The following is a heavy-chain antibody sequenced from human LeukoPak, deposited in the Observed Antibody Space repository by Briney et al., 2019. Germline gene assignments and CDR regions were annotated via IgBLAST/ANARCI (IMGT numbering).Heavy chain of an antibody. Sequence: ASVKVSCKASGYTFTGYYMHWVRQAPGQGLEWMGWINPNSGGTNYAQKFQGRVTMTRDTSISTAYMELSRLRSDDTAIYYCARRAAAGRCFDYWGQGTLVTVSS. CDR1: GYTFTGYY. CDR2: INPNSGGT. V-gene: IGHV1-2*02. J-gene: IGHJ4*02. D-gene: IGHD6-13*01. CDR3: ARRAAAGRCFDY.